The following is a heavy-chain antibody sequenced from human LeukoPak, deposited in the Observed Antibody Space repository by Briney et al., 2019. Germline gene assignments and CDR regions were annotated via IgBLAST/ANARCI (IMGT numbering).Heavy chain of an antibody. Sequence: SETLSLTCTVSGYSISSGYYWGWIRQPPGKGLEWIGSIYHSGSTYYNPSLKSRDTISVDTSKNQSSLKLSSVTAADTAVYYCARESANTSCFSYWGQGTLVTVSS. CDR3: ARESANTSCFSY. CDR1: GYSISSGYY. J-gene: IGHJ4*02. CDR2: IYHSGST. V-gene: IGHV4-38-2*02. D-gene: IGHD2-2*01.